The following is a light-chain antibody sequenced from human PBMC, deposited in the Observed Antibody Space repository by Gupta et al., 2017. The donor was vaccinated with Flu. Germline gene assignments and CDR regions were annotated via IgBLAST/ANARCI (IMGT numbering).Light chain of an antibody. Sequence: TSSDVGGYNFVSWYQQYPGKAPKLMIYEVNIRPSGVSYRFSGSKSGNTASLTISGLQAEDEANYYCSSYTSSDTLVFGGGTKLTVL. CDR3: SSYTSSDTLV. V-gene: IGLV2-14*01. CDR2: EVN. CDR1: SSDVGGYNF. J-gene: IGLJ3*02.